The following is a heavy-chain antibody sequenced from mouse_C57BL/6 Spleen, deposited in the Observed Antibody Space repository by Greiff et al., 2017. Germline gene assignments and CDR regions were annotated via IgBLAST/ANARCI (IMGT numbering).Heavy chain of an antibody. CDR3: ASLLSLYAMDD. CDR1: GFTFSDYG. J-gene: IGHJ4*01. CDR2: ISSGSSTI. Sequence: DVKLVESGGGLVKPGGSLKLSCAASGFTFSDYGMHWVRQAPEKGLEWVAYISSGSSTIYYADTVKGRFTISRDNAKNTLFLQMTSLRSEDTAMYYCASLLSLYAMDDWGQGTSVTVSS. V-gene: IGHV5-17*01. D-gene: IGHD2-1*01.